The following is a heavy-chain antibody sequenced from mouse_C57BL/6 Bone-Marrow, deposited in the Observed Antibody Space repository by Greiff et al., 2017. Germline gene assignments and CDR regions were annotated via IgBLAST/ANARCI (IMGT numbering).Heavy chain of an antibody. J-gene: IGHJ3*01. V-gene: IGHV1-15*01. CDR2: IDPETGGT. CDR1: GYTFTDYE. CDR3: TRLYGNYGFAY. Sequence: VQLQQSGAELVRPGASVTLSCKASGYTFTDYEMHWVKQTPVNGLEWIGAIDPETGGTAYTQKFKGKAILTADKSSSTAYMELRSLPSEDSAGYYGTRLYGNYGFAYWGQGTLVTVSA. D-gene: IGHD2-1*01.